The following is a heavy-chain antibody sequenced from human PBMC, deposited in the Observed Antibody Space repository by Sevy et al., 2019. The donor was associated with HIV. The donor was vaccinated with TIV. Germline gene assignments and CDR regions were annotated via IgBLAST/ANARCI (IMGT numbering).Heavy chain of an antibody. Sequence: LSLTCTVSGGSISSSPYYWGWIRQPPGKGLEWLGSIFYSGSTYYNPSLKSRVTISVDTSKNQFSLKLSSVTAADTAVYYCARQTDIVGGDAFDIWGQGTMVTVSS. J-gene: IGHJ3*02. CDR1: GGSISSSPYY. CDR3: ARQTDIVGGDAFDI. D-gene: IGHD2-15*01. V-gene: IGHV4-39*01. CDR2: IFYSGST.